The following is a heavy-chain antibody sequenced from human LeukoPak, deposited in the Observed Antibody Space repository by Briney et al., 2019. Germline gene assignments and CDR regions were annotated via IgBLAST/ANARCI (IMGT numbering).Heavy chain of an antibody. CDR3: AKEGEPYAFDI. CDR2: ISWDGGST. V-gene: IGHV3-43D*04. J-gene: IGHJ3*02. Sequence: PGGSLRLSCAASGFTFDDYAMHWVRQAPGKGLEWVALISWDGGSTYYADSVKGRFTISRDNSKNSLYLQMNSLRAEDTALYYCAKEGEPYAFDIWGQGTMGTVSS. D-gene: IGHD3-16*01. CDR1: GFTFDDYA.